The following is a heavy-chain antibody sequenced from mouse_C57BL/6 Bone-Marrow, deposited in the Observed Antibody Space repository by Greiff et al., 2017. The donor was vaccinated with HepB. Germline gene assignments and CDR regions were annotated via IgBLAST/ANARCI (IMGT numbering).Heavy chain of an antibody. CDR2: INPRNGGT. D-gene: IGHD2-3*01. Sequence: QVQLQQSGTELVKPGASVKLSCKASGYTFTSYWIHWVKQRPGQGLEWIGNINPRNGGTDYSEKFKSKATLTVDKSSSTAYMQLSSLPSEESAAFYCARGWLPYTMGYWGQGTTITV. CDR1: GYTFTSYW. V-gene: IGHV1-53*01. J-gene: IGHJ4*01. CDR3: ARGWLPYTMGY.